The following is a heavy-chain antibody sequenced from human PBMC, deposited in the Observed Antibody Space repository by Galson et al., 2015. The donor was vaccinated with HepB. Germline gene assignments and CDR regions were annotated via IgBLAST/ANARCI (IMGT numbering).Heavy chain of an antibody. J-gene: IGHJ3*02. V-gene: IGHV3-23*01. CDR2: VNYNGGST. CDR1: GFTFGNYP. Sequence: SLRLSCAASGFTFGNYPMTWVRQAPGKGLEWVSTVNYNGGSTYYADSVKGRFTISRDNSKNTLYLQMNSLRAEDTAVYYCARRDIVRPTRSWGAFDIWGQGTMVTVSS. D-gene: IGHD1-26*01. CDR3: ARRDIVRPTRSWGAFDI.